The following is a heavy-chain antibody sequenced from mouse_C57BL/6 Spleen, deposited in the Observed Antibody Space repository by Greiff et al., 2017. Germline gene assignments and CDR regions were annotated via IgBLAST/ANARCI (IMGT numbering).Heavy chain of an antibody. CDR1: GYTFTSYW. J-gene: IGHJ4*01. Sequence: QVQLQQPGAELVKPGASVKMSCKASGYTFTSYWITWVKQRPGQGLEWIGDIYPGSGSTNYNEKFKSKATLTVDTSSSTAYMQLSSLTSEDSAVXYCARYYSNYVDYYYAMDYWGQGTSVTVSS. CDR3: ARYYSNYVDYYYAMDY. V-gene: IGHV1-55*01. D-gene: IGHD2-5*01. CDR2: IYPGSGST.